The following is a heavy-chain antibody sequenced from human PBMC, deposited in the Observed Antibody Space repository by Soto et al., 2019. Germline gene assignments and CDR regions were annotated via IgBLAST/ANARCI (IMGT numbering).Heavy chain of an antibody. CDR1: GYTFTSYG. J-gene: IGHJ6*02. CDR3: ARSISGSYFYYYYYYGMDV. D-gene: IGHD1-26*01. CDR2: ISAYNGNT. Sequence: ASVKVSCKASGYTFTSYGISWVRQAPGQGLEWMGWISAYNGNTNYAQKLQGRVTMTTDTSTSTAYMELRSLRSDDTAVYYCARSISGSYFYYYYYYGMDVWGQGTTVTV. V-gene: IGHV1-18*04.